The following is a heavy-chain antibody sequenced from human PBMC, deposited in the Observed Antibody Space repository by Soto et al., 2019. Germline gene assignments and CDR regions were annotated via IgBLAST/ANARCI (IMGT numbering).Heavy chain of an antibody. CDR3: ATATYYYGSGSLVHFDY. CDR1: GYSFTSYV. CDR2: ISAYNGNT. V-gene: IGHV1-18*01. J-gene: IGHJ4*02. D-gene: IGHD3-10*01. Sequence: ASLKLSCKASGYSFTSYVISWGSQAPEQGLEWMGWISAYNGNTNYAQKLQGRVTMTTDTSTSTAYMELRSLRSDDTAVYYCATATYYYGSGSLVHFDYWGQGTLVTVSS.